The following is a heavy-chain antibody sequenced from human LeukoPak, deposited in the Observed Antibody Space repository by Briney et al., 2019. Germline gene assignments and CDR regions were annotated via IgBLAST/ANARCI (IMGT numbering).Heavy chain of an antibody. J-gene: IGHJ4*02. CDR3: ARYGAYDFNY. CDR1: GFTFSIYE. Sequence: GGSLRLSCAASGFTFSIYEMNWVRQAPGKGLEWVSYISSSRSNTIYYADSVKGRFTISRDDAKNSLYLQMNSLRAEDAALYYCARYGAYDFNYWGQGTLVTVSS. CDR2: ISSSRSNTI. D-gene: IGHD5-12*01. V-gene: IGHV3-48*03.